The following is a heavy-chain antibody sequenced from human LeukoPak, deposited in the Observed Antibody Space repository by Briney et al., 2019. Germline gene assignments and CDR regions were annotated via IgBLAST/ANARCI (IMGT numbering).Heavy chain of an antibody. J-gene: IGHJ5*01. V-gene: IGHV3-21*04. CDR1: GFTFSSYS. CDR3: AKPISGGLAVTADWFAP. D-gene: IGHD6-19*01. CDR2: LSSSSSYI. Sequence: PGGSLRLSCAASGFTFSSYSMNWVRQAPGEGLEWGSSLSSSSSYIYYAASVRGRFTISRDNSKNTLYLQLNTLRADDTAVYYCAKPISGGLAVTADWFAPWGQGTLVVVSS.